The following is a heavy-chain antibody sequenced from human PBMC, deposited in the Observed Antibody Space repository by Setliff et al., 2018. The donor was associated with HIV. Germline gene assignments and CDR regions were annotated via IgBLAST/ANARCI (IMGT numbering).Heavy chain of an antibody. Sequence: GGSLRLSCAASGFTVSNDYMSWVRQAPGKGLEWVAVMSTGGDIKIYADSVKVRFTISRDNSKNTLFLQMNSLTAEDTAVYYCARDPRPKFWSGNSPFDYWGQGTLVTVSS. J-gene: IGHJ4*02. D-gene: IGHD3-3*01. CDR1: GFTVSNDY. CDR3: ARDPRPKFWSGNSPFDY. CDR2: MSTGGDIK. V-gene: IGHV3-33*08.